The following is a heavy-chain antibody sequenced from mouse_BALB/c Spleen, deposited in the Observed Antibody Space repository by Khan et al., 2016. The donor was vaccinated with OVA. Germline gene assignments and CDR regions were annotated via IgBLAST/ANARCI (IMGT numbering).Heavy chain of an antibody. J-gene: IGHJ2*01. CDR3: ARLEDI. D-gene: IGHD1-3*01. CDR2: IWAGGST. V-gene: IGHV2-9*02. Sequence: VELVESGPGLVAPSQSLSITCTVSGFSLTSYGVHWVRQPPGKGLEWLGVIWAGGSTNYNSAHMSRLSISKDNSKSQVFLIMNSLQTEDTAMYYCARLEDIWGQGTTLTVSS. CDR1: GFSLTSYG.